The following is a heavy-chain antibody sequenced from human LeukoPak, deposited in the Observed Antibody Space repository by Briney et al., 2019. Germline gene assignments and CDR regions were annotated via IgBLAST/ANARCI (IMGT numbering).Heavy chain of an antibody. CDR3: AKDWASGNYFDY. J-gene: IGHJ4*02. V-gene: IGHV3-23*01. Sequence: GGSLRLSCAASGFIFSSYAMSWVRQAPGKGLEWVSAISGGGGSTYYADSVKGRFTISRDNSKNTLYLQMNSLRAEDTAVYYCAKDWASGNYFDYWGQGTLVTVPS. D-gene: IGHD1-14*01. CDR2: ISGGGGST. CDR1: GFIFSSYA.